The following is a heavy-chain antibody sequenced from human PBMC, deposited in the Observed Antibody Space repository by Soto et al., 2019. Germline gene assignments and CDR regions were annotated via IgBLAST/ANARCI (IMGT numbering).Heavy chain of an antibody. CDR1: GFTFSSYS. Sequence: EVQLVESGGGLVQPGGSLRLSCAASGFTFSSYSMNWVRQAPGKGLEWVSYISSSSSTIYDADSVKGRFTISRDKAKNSLYLQMNSLRDEDTAVYYCARVFYSVAGTGGLDYWGQGTLVTVSS. CDR2: ISSSSSTI. V-gene: IGHV3-48*02. D-gene: IGHD6-19*01. CDR3: ARVFYSVAGTGGLDY. J-gene: IGHJ4*02.